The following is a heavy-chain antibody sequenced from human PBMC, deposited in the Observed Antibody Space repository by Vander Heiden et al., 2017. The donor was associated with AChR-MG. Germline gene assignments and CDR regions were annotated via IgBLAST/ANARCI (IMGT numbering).Heavy chain of an antibody. CDR1: GFSFSSYA. CDR2: ISGSGANT. V-gene: IGHV3-23*01. Sequence: EVQLLESGGGLVQPGGSLRLSCSAPGFSFSSYALTWVRHAPGKGLEWVSSISGSGANTHYADSVKGRFTISRDNSKRTQNLRMNSLRVEDTAVYYCVKGFDGDYNHYGMDVWGQGTTVTVSS. D-gene: IGHD4-17*01. CDR3: VKGFDGDYNHYGMDV. J-gene: IGHJ6*02.